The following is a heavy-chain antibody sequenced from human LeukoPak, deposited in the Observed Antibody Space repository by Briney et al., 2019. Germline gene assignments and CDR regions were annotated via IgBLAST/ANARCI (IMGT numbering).Heavy chain of an antibody. V-gene: IGHV4-39*01. CDR2: IYYSGST. CDR3: ARGTMVRGVIGAFDI. D-gene: IGHD3-10*01. Sequence: SETLSLTCTVSGGSISSSSYYWGWLRQPPGKGLEWIGSIYYSGSTYYNPSLKSRVTRSVDTSKNQFSLKLSSVTAADTAVYYCARGTMVRGVIGAFDIWGQGTMVTVSS. J-gene: IGHJ3*02. CDR1: GGSISSSSYY.